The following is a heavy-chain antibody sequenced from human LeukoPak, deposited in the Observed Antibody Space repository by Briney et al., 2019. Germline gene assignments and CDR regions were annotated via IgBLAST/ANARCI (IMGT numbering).Heavy chain of an antibody. Sequence: PGGSLRLSCAASGFTFTTYGMHWVRQAPGKGLEWVAVISYHGRNKYYADSVKGRFTISRDNSKNTLYLQMNSLRAEDTAVYYCVGLGENYWGQGTLVTVSS. J-gene: IGHJ4*02. CDR3: VGLGENY. CDR2: ISYHGRNK. CDR1: GFTFTTYG. D-gene: IGHD3-10*01. V-gene: IGHV3-30*03.